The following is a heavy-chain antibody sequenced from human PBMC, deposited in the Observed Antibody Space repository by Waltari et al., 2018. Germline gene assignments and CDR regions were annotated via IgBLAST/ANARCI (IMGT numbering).Heavy chain of an antibody. V-gene: IGHV4-34*01. J-gene: IGHJ4*02. CDR2: INHSGST. D-gene: IGHD3-16*02. CDR1: GGSFSGYY. CDR3: ARGLPPSYYDYVWGSYRDRYFDY. Sequence: QVQLQQWGAGLLNPSETLSLTCAVYGGSFSGYYWSWLRQPPGKGVEWIVEINHSGSTNYNPSLKSRVTISVDTSKNQFSLKLSSVTAADTAVYYCARGLPPSYYDYVWGSYRDRYFDYWGQGTLVTVSS.